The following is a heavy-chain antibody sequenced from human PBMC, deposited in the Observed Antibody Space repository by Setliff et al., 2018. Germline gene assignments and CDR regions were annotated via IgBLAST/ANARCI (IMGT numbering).Heavy chain of an antibody. CDR2: RYYSGHT. V-gene: IGHV4-39*01. CDR3: AKHGEESKVTTYLAS. J-gene: IGHJ5*02. Sequence: PSETLSLTCTVSGDSISSGTYYWGWIRQPPGKGLEWIGSRYYSGHTYYNPSLKSRVAVSVDKAKNQFSLNLRSVSAADTAIYYCAKHGEESKVTTYLASWGQGTLVTV. CDR1: GDSISSGTYY. D-gene: IGHD4-17*01.